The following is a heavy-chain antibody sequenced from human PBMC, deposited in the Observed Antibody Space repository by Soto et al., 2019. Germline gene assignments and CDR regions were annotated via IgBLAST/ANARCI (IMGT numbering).Heavy chain of an antibody. CDR3: AREGRYCSSTSCYTANWFDP. V-gene: IGHV4-30-4*01. Sequence: SETLAVACTFSGGSISIGDYYWSWIRQPPGKGTAWIGYIYYSGSTYYNPSLKSRVTISVDTSKNQFSLKLSSVTAADTAVYYCAREGRYCSSTSCYTANWFDPWGPGTLVTVS. CDR2: IYYSGST. J-gene: IGHJ5*02. D-gene: IGHD2-2*02. CDR1: GGSISIGDYY.